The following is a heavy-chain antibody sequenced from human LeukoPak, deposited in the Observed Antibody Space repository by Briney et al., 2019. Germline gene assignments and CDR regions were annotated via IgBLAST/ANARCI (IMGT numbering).Heavy chain of an antibody. CDR2: IKHSGST. J-gene: IGHJ2*01. D-gene: IGHD3-3*01. V-gene: IGHV4-34*01. CDR1: GGSFSDYY. Sequence: SETLSLTCAVYGGSFSDYYWSWIRQTPGEGLQWIGGIKHSGSTDHNPSLKSRVTMSVDTSKNQFSLKLTSVTAADTAVYYCARGILAKGYFDLWGRDTLVTVST. CDR3: ARGILAKGYFDL.